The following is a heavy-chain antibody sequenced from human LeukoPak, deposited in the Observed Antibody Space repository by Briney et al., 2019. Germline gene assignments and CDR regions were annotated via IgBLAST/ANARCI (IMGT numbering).Heavy chain of an antibody. CDR2: MNPNSGNT. CDR1: GYTFTSYD. Sequence: ASVKVSCKASGYTFTSYDINWVRQATGQGLKWMGWMNPNSGNTGYAQKFQGRVTMTRDTSTSTVYMELSSLRSEDTAVYYCARAGDDILTGYENWFDPWGQGTLVTVSS. J-gene: IGHJ5*02. D-gene: IGHD3-9*01. CDR3: ARAGDDILTGYENWFDP. V-gene: IGHV1-8*01.